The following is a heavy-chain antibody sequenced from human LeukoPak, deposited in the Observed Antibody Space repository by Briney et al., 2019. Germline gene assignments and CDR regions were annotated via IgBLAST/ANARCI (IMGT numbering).Heavy chain of an antibody. CDR3: ARSIVVVTAIRLNWFDP. Sequence: ASVKVSCKASGYTFTSYYMHWVRQAPGQGLEWMGWINPNSGGTNYAQKLQGRVTMTRDTSISTAYMELSRLRSDDTAVYYCARSIVVVTAIRLNWFDPWGQGTLVTVSS. V-gene: IGHV1-2*02. D-gene: IGHD2-21*02. J-gene: IGHJ5*02. CDR2: INPNSGGT. CDR1: GYTFTSYY.